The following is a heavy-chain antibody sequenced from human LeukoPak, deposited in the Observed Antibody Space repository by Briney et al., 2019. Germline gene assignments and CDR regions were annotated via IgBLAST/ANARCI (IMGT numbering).Heavy chain of an antibody. CDR2: VDPEDGET. CDR1: GYTFTDYY. V-gene: IGHV1-69-2*01. CDR3: ARVRAAAGTLYFDY. J-gene: IGHJ4*02. Sequence: GASVKVSCKASGYTFTDYYMHWVQQAPGKGLEWMGRVDPEDGETIYAEKSQGRVTITADTSTDTAYMELSSLRSEDTAVYYCARVRAAAGTLYFDYWGQGTLVTVSS. D-gene: IGHD6-13*01.